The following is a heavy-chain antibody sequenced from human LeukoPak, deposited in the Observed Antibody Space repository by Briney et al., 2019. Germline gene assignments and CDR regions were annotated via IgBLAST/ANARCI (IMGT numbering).Heavy chain of an antibody. CDR1: GFTFSSYA. J-gene: IGHJ4*02. CDR3: ANGWSPDY. V-gene: IGHV3-23*01. CDR2: ISGSGGST. Sequence: GGSLRLSCAASGFTFSSYAMSWVRQAPGKGLEWVSGISGSGGSTYYADSVKGRFTIFRDDSKNTLYLQMNSLRAEDTAVYHCANGWSPDYWGRGTLVTVSS. D-gene: IGHD2-15*01.